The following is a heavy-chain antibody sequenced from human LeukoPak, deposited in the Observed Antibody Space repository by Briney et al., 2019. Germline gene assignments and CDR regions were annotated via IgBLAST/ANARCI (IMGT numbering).Heavy chain of an antibody. CDR3: ATGDPTASLDY. V-gene: IGHV3-30*03. D-gene: IGHD4-17*01. Sequence: GGSLRLSCAASGFTFSSYGMHWVRQAPGKGLEWVAVISYDGSNKYYADSVKGRFTISRDNSKNTLYLQMNGLRAEDTAVYYCATGDPTASLDYWGQGTLVTVSS. J-gene: IGHJ4*02. CDR2: ISYDGSNK. CDR1: GFTFSSYG.